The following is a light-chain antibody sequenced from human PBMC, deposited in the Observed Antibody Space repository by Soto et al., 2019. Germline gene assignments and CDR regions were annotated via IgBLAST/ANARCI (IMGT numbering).Light chain of an antibody. J-gene: IGKJ1*01. V-gene: IGKV3-15*01. CDR1: QSVSSN. CDR2: AAS. Sequence: EIVMTQSPATLSVSPGERATLSCRASQSVSSNLAWYQQKPGQAPRLLMSAASTRASDVPVRFSGSGSGTEFTLTISSLQSEDFALYYCQQYDTWPTFGQGTKVEIK. CDR3: QQYDTWPT.